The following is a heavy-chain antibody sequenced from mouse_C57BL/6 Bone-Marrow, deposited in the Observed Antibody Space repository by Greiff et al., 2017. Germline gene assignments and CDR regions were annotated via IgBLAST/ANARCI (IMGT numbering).Heavy chain of an antibody. CDR1: GFTFSSYG. D-gene: IGHD2-10*01. J-gene: IGHJ3*01. CDR2: ISSGGSYT. Sequence: EVQVVESGGDLVKPGGSLKLSCAASGFTFSSYGMSWVRQTPDKRLEWVATISSGGSYTYYPDSVKGRSTISRYNAKNTLYLQMSSLKSEDTAMYYCSRLRFLRFAYWGQGTLVTVSA. CDR3: SRLRFLRFAY. V-gene: IGHV5-6*01.